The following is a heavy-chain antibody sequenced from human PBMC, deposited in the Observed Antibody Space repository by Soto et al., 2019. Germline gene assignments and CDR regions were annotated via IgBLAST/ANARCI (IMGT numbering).Heavy chain of an antibody. J-gene: IGHJ4*01. Sequence: ASVKVSCKASGYTVTTHNINWVRQASGQGLEWMGWMNPNSGTTGYAQKFQDRITLTRDTSKTTAYLELSSLTSDDTAVYFCVRYGVAEDYWGQGTQVTVSS. V-gene: IGHV1-8*02. CDR1: GYTVTTHN. CDR2: MNPNSGTT. D-gene: IGHD2-8*01. CDR3: VRYGVAEDY.